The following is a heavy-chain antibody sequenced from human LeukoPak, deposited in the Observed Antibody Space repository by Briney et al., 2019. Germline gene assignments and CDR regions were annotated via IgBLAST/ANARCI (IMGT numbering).Heavy chain of an antibody. CDR2: ISYDGSNK. D-gene: IGHD3-10*01. CDR3: ARDLAWFGELIFDY. CDR1: GFTFSSYG. V-gene: IGHV3-30*03. Sequence: GRSLRLSCAASGFTFSSYGMHWVRQAPGKGLEWVAVISYDGSNKYYADSVKGRFTISRDNSKNTLYLQMNSLRAEDTAVYYCARDLAWFGELIFDYWGQGTLVTVSS. J-gene: IGHJ4*02.